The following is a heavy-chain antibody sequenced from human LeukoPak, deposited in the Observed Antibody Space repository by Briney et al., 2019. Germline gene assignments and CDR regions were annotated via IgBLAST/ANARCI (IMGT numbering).Heavy chain of an antibody. CDR2: IYHSGST. J-gene: IGHJ4*02. CDR3: ARQVGARNFDY. V-gene: IGHV4-39*01. Sequence: SETLSLTCTVSGGSISSSSYYWGWIRQPPGKGLEWIGSIYHSGSTYYNPSLKSRVTISVDTSKNQFSLKLSSVTAADMAVYYCARQVGARNFDYWGQGTLVTVSS. D-gene: IGHD1-26*01. CDR1: GGSISSSSYY.